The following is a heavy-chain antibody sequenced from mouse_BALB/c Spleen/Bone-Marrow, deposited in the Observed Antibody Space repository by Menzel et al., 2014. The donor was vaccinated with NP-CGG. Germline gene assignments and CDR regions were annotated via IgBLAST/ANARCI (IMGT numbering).Heavy chain of an antibody. CDR2: IDPANGNT. D-gene: IGHD4-1*01. CDR1: GFNIKDTY. CDR3: ARWEYHAMDY. V-gene: IGHV14-3*02. J-gene: IGHJ4*01. Sequence: EVKVVESGAELVKPGASVKLSCTASGFNIKDTYMHWVKQRPEQGLEWIGRIDPANGNTKYDPKFQGKATITADTSSNTAYLQLSGLTSEDTAVYYCARWEYHAMDYWGQGTSVTVSS.